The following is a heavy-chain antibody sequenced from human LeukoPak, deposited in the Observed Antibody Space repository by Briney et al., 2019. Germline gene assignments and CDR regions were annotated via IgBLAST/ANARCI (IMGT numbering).Heavy chain of an antibody. V-gene: IGHV4-59*01. CDR1: GGSISSYY. CDR2: IYYSGST. J-gene: IGHJ3*02. CDR3: ARLVGATAIDAFDI. Sequence: PSGTLSLTCTVSGGSISSYYWSWIRQPPGKGLEWIGYIYYSGSTNYNPSLKSRVTISVDTSKSQFSLKLSSVTAADTAVYYCARLVGATAIDAFDIWGQGTMVTVSS. D-gene: IGHD1-26*01.